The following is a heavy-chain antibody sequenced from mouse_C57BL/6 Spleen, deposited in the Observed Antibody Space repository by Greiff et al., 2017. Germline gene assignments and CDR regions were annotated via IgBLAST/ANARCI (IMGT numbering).Heavy chain of an antibody. CDR3: ARPLKGSLRYFDV. Sequence: VQLQQSGTELVKPGASVKLSCKASGYTFTSYWMHWVKQRPGQGLEWIGNINPSNGGTNYNEKFKSKATLTVDKSSSTAYMQLSSLTSEDSAVYYCARPLKGSLRYFDVWGTGTTVTVSS. D-gene: IGHD6-1*01. V-gene: IGHV1-53*01. J-gene: IGHJ1*03. CDR1: GYTFTSYW. CDR2: INPSNGGT.